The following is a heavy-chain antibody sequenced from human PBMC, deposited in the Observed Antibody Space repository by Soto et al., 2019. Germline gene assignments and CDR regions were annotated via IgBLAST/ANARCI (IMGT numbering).Heavy chain of an antibody. CDR2: ISAYNGNT. Sequence: ASVKVSCKASGYTFTSYGISRVRQAPGQGLEWMGWISAYNGNTNYAQKLQGRVTMTTDTSTSTAYMELRSLRSDDTAVYYCATQGAGYDSSGPHGYWGQGTLVTVSS. CDR3: ATQGAGYDSSGPHGY. J-gene: IGHJ4*02. CDR1: GYTFTSYG. D-gene: IGHD3-22*01. V-gene: IGHV1-18*04.